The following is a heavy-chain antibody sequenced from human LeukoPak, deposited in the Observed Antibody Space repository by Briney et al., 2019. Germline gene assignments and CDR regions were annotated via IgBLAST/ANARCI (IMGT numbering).Heavy chain of an antibody. CDR1: GGSISSYY. V-gene: IGHV4-59*08. D-gene: IGHD3-10*01. J-gene: IGHJ4*02. CDR2: IYYSGST. CDR3: ARQMVRGADIFDY. Sequence: SETLSLTCTVSGGSISSYYWSWIRQPPGKGLEWIGYIYYSGSTNYNPSLKSRVTISVDTSKNQFSLKLSSVTAADTAVYYCARQMVRGADIFDYWGQGTLVTVSS.